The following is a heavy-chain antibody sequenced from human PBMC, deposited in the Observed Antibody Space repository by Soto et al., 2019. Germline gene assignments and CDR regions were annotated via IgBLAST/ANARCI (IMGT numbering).Heavy chain of an antibody. CDR2: IYYSGST. V-gene: IGHV4-61*01. J-gene: IGHJ4*02. CDR1: GGSVSSGSYY. D-gene: IGHD2-8*01. Sequence: SETLSLTCTVSGGSVSSGSYYWSWIRQPPGKGLEWIGYIYYSGSTNYNPSLKSRATISVDTSKNQFSLKLSSVTAADTAVYYCARELYGTPYYFDYWGQGTLVTVSS. CDR3: ARELYGTPYYFDY.